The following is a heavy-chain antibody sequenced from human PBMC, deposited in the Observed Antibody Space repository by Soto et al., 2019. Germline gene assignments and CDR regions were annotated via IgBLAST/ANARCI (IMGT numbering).Heavy chain of an antibody. Sequence: GGSLRISSAASGFTFSSYGMHWVRQAPGKGLEWVAVIWYDGSNKYYADSVKGRFTISRDNSKNTLYLQMTSMRAEDTAVYFCAREGTMVRGVINYYYYGMDVWGQGTTVTVSS. CDR3: AREGTMVRGVINYYYYGMDV. CDR1: GFTFSSYG. J-gene: IGHJ6*02. CDR2: IWYDGSNK. D-gene: IGHD3-10*01. V-gene: IGHV3-33*01.